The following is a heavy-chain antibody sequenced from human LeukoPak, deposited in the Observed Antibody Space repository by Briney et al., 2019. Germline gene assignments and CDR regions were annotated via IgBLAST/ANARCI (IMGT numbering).Heavy chain of an antibody. CDR1: GFTSSSYW. CDR3: ARVSYYYGSGSYRPTAVYYFDY. V-gene: IGHV3-74*01. CDR2: INSDGSST. D-gene: IGHD3-10*01. J-gene: IGHJ4*02. Sequence: PGGSLRLSCAASGFTSSSYWMHWVRQAPGKGLVWVSRINSDGSSTSYADSVKGRFTISRDNAKNTLYLQMNSLRAEDTAVYYCARVSYYYGSGSYRPTAVYYFDYWGQGTLVTVSS.